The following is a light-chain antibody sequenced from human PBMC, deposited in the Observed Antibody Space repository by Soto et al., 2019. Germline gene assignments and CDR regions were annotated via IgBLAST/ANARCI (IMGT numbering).Light chain of an antibody. Sequence: ETVLTQSPGTLSLSPGDRAILSCRTSRTVSYTYIAWYQQKPGQAPRLLIYGTSTRATGIPDRLSGGGSGTDFALTITRLEPEDFAVSFCQHSEWPPWTFGHGTKVEIK. V-gene: IGKV3-20*01. CDR3: QHSEWPPWT. CDR2: GTS. CDR1: RTVSYTY. J-gene: IGKJ1*01.